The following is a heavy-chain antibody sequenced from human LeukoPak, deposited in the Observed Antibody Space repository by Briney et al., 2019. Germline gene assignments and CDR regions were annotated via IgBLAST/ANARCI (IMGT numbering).Heavy chain of an antibody. CDR3: ARDPGLPYFDY. CDR2: IKQDGSEK. D-gene: IGHD5-12*01. CDR1: GFTFSSYW. Sequence: PGGSLRLSCAASGFTFSSYWMSWVRQAPGKALEGVANIKQDGSEKYYVDSVKGRFTISRDNAKNSLYLQMNSLRAEDTAVYYCARDPGLPYFDYWGQGTLVTVSS. V-gene: IGHV3-7*01. J-gene: IGHJ4*02.